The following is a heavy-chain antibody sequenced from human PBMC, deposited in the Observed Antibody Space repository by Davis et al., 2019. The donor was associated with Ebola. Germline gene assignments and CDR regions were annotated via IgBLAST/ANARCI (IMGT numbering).Heavy chain of an antibody. V-gene: IGHV4-34*01. Sequence: SETLSLTCAVYGGSFSGYYWSWIRQPPGKGLEWIGEINHSGSTNYSPSLKSRVTISVDTSKNQFSLKLSSVTAADTAVYYCARVRGEGYSSSWYPPLNWFDPWGQGTLVTVSS. CDR2: INHSGST. D-gene: IGHD6-13*01. J-gene: IGHJ5*02. CDR1: GGSFSGYY. CDR3: ARVRGEGYSSSWYPPLNWFDP.